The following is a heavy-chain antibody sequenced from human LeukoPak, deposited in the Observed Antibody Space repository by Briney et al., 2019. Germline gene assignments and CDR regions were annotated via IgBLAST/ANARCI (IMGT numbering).Heavy chain of an antibody. V-gene: IGHV3-7*01. Sequence: GGSLRLSCAASGFTFSSYWMSWVRRAPGKGLEWVANIKQDGSEKYYVDSVKGRFTISRDNAKNSLYLQMNSLRAEDTAVYYCARAVVWVRSGYYPYCFDYWGQGTLVTVSS. CDR2: IKQDGSEK. J-gene: IGHJ4*02. CDR1: GFTFSSYW. D-gene: IGHD3-3*01. CDR3: ARAVVWVRSGYYPYCFDY.